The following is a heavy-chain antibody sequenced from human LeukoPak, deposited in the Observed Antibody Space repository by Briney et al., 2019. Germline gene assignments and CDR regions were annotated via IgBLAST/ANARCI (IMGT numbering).Heavy chain of an antibody. CDR1: GYTFTSYG. D-gene: IGHD3-10*01. CDR2: INPNSGGT. Sequence: ASVKVSCKASGYTFTSYGISWVRQAPGQGLEWMGWINPNSGGTNYAQKFQGRVTMTRDTSISTAYMELSRLRSDDTAVYYCARDLDYYGSGSRMDVWGQGTTVTVSS. CDR3: ARDLDYYGSGSRMDV. J-gene: IGHJ6*02. V-gene: IGHV1-2*02.